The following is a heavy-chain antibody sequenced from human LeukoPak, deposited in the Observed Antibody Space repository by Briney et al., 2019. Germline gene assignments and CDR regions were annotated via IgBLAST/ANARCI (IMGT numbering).Heavy chain of an antibody. CDR1: GFTFSSYA. V-gene: IGHV3-23*01. J-gene: IGHJ4*02. CDR2: ISGRGSST. D-gene: IGHD3-3*01. CDR3: AKRDDFWSGYSYDY. Sequence: GGSLRLSCAAPGFTFSSYAMSWVRQAPGKGLEWVSAISGRGSSTYYADSVKGRFSLSRDNSKNTLHLQMNSLRAEDTAVYYCAKRDDFWSGYSYDYWGQGTLVTVSS.